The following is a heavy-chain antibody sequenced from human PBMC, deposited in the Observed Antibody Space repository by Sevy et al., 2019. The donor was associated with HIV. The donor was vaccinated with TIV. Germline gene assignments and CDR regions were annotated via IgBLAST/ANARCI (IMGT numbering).Heavy chain of an antibody. CDR3: ARDGSYYDFWSGYSGYYYYGMDV. D-gene: IGHD3-3*01. J-gene: IGHJ6*02. Sequence: GGSLRLSCAASGFTFSSYSMNWVRQAPGKGLEWVSSISSSSSYIYYADSVKGRFTISRDNAKNSLYLQMNSLRAEDTAVYYCARDGSYYDFWSGYSGYYYYGMDVWGQGTTVTVSS. CDR2: ISSSSSYI. CDR1: GFTFSSYS. V-gene: IGHV3-21*01.